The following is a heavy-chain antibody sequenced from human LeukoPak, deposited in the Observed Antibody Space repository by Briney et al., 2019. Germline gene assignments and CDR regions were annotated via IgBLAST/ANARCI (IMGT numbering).Heavy chain of an antibody. J-gene: IGHJ6*02. CDR2: IIPIFGIA. V-gene: IGHV1-69*04. CDR3: ARGGCSSTSCYYYGMDV. D-gene: IGHD2-2*01. Sequence: SVKVSCKASGGTFSSYAISWVRQAPGQGLEWMGMIIPIFGIANYAQKFQGRVTITADKSTSTAYMELSSLRSEDTAVYYCARGGCSSTSCYYYGMDVWGQGTTVTVSS. CDR1: GGTFSSYA.